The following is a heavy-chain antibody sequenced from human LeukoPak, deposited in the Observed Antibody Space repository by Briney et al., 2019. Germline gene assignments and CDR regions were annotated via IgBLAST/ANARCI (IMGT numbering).Heavy chain of an antibody. J-gene: IGHJ4*02. CDR1: GFTFSSYW. Sequence: GGSLRLSCAASGFTFSSYWMNWVRQAPGKGLEWVANIKQDGSEKYYVDSVKGRFTISRDNAKNSLYLQMNSLRAEDTAVYYCAREPAYCGGDCCPDYWGQGTLVTVSS. D-gene: IGHD2-21*02. CDR2: IKQDGSEK. CDR3: AREPAYCGGDCCPDY. V-gene: IGHV3-7*01.